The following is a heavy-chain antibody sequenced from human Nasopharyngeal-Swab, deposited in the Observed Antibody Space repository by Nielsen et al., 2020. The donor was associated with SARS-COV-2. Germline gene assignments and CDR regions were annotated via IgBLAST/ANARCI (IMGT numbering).Heavy chain of an antibody. V-gene: IGHV3-21*01. D-gene: IGHD3-3*01. J-gene: IGHJ6*02. CDR1: GFTFSNYN. CDR3: ARDGLDYDFWSAYFMDV. CDR2: ISSSSSYI. Sequence: GGSRRLSCAASGFTFSNYNFNWVGKAPGKGLEWVSSISSSSSYIYYADSVKGRFTIPRDNAKNSLYLQMNSLRAEDTAVYYCARDGLDYDFWSAYFMDVWGQGTTVTVSS.